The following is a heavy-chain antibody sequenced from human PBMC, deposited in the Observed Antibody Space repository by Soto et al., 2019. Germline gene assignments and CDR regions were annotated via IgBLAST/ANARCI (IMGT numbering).Heavy chain of an antibody. J-gene: IGHJ6*03. Sequence: GGSLRLSCAASGFTFSSYAMHWVRQAPGKGLEYVSAIGSNGGSTYYANSVKGRFTISRDNSKNTLYLQMGSLRAEDMAVYYCARGLMTTNYMDVWGKGTTVTVSS. D-gene: IGHD4-17*01. CDR2: IGSNGGST. CDR3: ARGLMTTNYMDV. V-gene: IGHV3-64*01. CDR1: GFTFSSYA.